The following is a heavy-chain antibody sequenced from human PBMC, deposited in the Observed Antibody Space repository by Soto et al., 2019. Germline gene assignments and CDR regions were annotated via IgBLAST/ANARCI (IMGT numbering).Heavy chain of an antibody. D-gene: IGHD3-22*01. Sequence: QVQLVQSGAEVKKPGSSVKFSCKASGGTFSSYAISWVRQAPGQGLEWMGGSIPIFGTANYAQKFQGRVTITADESTSTAYMELSSLRSEDTAVYYCASRHVNYYDSSGYYAYFDYWGQGTLVTVSS. CDR1: GGTFSSYA. CDR3: ASRHVNYYDSSGYYAYFDY. J-gene: IGHJ4*02. CDR2: SIPIFGTA. V-gene: IGHV1-69*01.